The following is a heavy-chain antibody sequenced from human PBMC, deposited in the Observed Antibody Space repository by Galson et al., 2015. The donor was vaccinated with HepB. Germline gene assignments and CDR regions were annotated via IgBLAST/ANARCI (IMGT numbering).Heavy chain of an antibody. J-gene: IGHJ3*02. Sequence: SLRLSCAASGFTFSDYYMSWIRQAPGKGLEWVSYISSSGSTIYYAGSVKGRFTISRDNAKNSLYLQMNSPRAEDTAVYYCARGLGWDIVVVPAAFDIWGQGTMVTVSS. V-gene: IGHV3-11*01. CDR2: ISSSGSTI. CDR3: ARGLGWDIVVVPAAFDI. D-gene: IGHD2-2*01. CDR1: GFTFSDYY.